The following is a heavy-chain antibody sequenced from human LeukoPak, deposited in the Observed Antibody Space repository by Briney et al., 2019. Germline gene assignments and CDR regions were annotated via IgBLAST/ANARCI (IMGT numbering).Heavy chain of an antibody. D-gene: IGHD3-3*01. Sequence: PGGSLRLSCAASGFIFSSYWMSWVRQVPGKGLEWVANIKQEGSEKYYVDSVKGRFTISRDNAKNSLYLQMNSLRAGDTAVYYCARDSSPIDFWSGYAYWGQGTLVTVSS. J-gene: IGHJ4*02. V-gene: IGHV3-7*01. CDR1: GFIFSSYW. CDR3: ARDSSPIDFWSGYAY. CDR2: IKQEGSEK.